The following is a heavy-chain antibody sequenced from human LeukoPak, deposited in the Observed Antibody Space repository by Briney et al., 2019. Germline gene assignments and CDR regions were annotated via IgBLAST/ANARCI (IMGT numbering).Heavy chain of an antibody. Sequence: SETLSLTCTVSGGSINSYYWSWIRQPPGKGLEWIGYIYYSGSTNYNPSLKSRVTISVDTSKNQFSLKLSSVTAADTAVYYCARGPYSSSWQDWGQGTLVTVSS. D-gene: IGHD6-13*01. CDR1: GGSINSYY. CDR3: ARGPYSSSWQD. J-gene: IGHJ4*02. V-gene: IGHV4-59*01. CDR2: IYYSGST.